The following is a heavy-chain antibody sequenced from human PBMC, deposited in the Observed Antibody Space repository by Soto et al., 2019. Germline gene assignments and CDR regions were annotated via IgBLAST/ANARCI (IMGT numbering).Heavy chain of an antibody. CDR2: ISGYNGNT. Sequence: QVQLVQSGAEVKKPGASVKVSCKASGYTFTIYGISWVRQAPGQGLEWMGWISGYNGNTDYAQNLQDRVTLTTDASTSSVYMELRSLRSDDTAVYYCARVDYYDSSGYSGYWDQGTLITVSS. J-gene: IGHJ4*02. D-gene: IGHD3-22*01. CDR3: ARVDYYDSSGYSGY. V-gene: IGHV1-18*04. CDR1: GYTFTIYG.